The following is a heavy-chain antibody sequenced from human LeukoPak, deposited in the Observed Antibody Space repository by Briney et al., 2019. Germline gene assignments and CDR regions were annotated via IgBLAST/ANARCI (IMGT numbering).Heavy chain of an antibody. D-gene: IGHD2-2*01. CDR3: ARDPVRVPPATPYYYYGMDV. Sequence: PSETLSLTCAVYGESFSGYYWSWIRQPPGKGLEWIGEINHSGSTKHNPSLKSRVNISVDTSKNQFSLKLSSVTAADTAVYYCARDPVRVPPATPYYYYGMDVWGQGTTVTVSS. CDR2: INHSGST. J-gene: IGHJ6*02. V-gene: IGHV4-34*01. CDR1: GESFSGYY.